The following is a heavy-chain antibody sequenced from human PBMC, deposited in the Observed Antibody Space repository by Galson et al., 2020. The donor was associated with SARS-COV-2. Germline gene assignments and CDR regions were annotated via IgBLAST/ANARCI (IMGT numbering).Heavy chain of an antibody. D-gene: IGHD1-26*01. CDR1: GFTFSDYY. Sequence: GGSLRLSCAASGFTFSDYYMSWIRQAPGKGLEWVSYISSSGSTIYYADSVKGRFTISRDNAKNSLYLQMNSLRAEDTAVYYCAVSGSYPYYYSYMDVWGEGTTVTVSS. CDR2: ISSSGSTI. J-gene: IGHJ6*03. V-gene: IGHV3-11*01. CDR3: AVSGSYPYYYSYMDV.